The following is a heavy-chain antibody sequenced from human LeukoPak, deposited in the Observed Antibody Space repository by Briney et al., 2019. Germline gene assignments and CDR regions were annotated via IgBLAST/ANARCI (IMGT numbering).Heavy chain of an antibody. Sequence: GGSLRLSCAASGFTFSSYEMNWIRQAPGKGLEWISYISNSGSTKYYADSVKGRFTISRDNGENSVFLEMNNLRVDDTAVYYCARVRGYFDYWGQGTRVTVSS. CDR2: ISNSGSTK. CDR3: ARVRGYFDY. J-gene: IGHJ4*02. CDR1: GFTFSSYE. V-gene: IGHV3-48*03.